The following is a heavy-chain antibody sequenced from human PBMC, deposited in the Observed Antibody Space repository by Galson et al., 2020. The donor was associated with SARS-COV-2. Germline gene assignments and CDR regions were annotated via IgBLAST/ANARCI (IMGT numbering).Heavy chain of an antibody. D-gene: IGHD4-17*01. Sequence: TGGSLRLSCTPSGFTVSNNYMSWVRQAPGKGLEWVSAIYSGGTTYYAHSVRGRFTISSDNSKNTVYLQMNSLRAEDTAVYYCARQRDATTIFDYWGQGTLVTIYS. V-gene: IGHV3-66*04. CDR3: ARQRDATTIFDY. CDR2: IYSGGTT. J-gene: IGHJ4*02. CDR1: GFTVSNNY.